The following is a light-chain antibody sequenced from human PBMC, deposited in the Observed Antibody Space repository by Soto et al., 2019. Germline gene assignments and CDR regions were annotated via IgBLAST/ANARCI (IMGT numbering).Light chain of an antibody. J-gene: IGKJ1*01. Sequence: IVMTQSPATLSVSPGERATLSCRASQSVYSNLAWYQQKPGQAPRLIIYGASTRATCIPARFSGSGSGTEFTLTISSLQSEDFAVYYCQQYNDWPWTFGQGTKVEIK. V-gene: IGKV3-15*01. CDR3: QQYNDWPWT. CDR2: GAS. CDR1: QSVYSN.